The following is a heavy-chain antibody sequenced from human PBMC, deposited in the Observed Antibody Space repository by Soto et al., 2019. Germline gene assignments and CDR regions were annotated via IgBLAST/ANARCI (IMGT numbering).Heavy chain of an antibody. J-gene: IGHJ4*02. CDR2: TLFTGLS. D-gene: IGHD2-21*01. CDR1: GASMTSGSYY. CDR3: SAQRIAQGQYEDY. V-gene: IGHV4-31*03. Sequence: QVQLRESGPGLVKPSQTLSLICTVSGASMTSGSYYWTWIRQHPVRGLEWIGYTLFTGLSYVNPSLQSRVSISTDTSKNLFSLKLTSVTSADAAMYYCSAQRIAQGQYEDYWGQGTLVTVSS.